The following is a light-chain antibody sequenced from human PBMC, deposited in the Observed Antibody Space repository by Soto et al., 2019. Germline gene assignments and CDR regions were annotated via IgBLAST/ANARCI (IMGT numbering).Light chain of an antibody. CDR2: DAS. CDR1: QSVSSK. J-gene: IGKJ4*01. CDR3: QQYNNWPLT. Sequence: EIVMTQSPATLSVSPGERATLSCRASQSVSSKLAWYQQKPGQAPRLLMFDASIRATGIPARFSGSGSGTQFTLTISSLQSEDSTVYYCQQYNNWPLTFVGGTKVEIK. V-gene: IGKV3-15*01.